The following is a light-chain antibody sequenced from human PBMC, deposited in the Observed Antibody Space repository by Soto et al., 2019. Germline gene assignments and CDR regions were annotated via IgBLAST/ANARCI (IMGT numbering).Light chain of an antibody. Sequence: AIRMTQSPSSFSASTGDRVTITCRASQGISSYLAWYQQKPGKAPKLLIYAASTLQSGVPSRFSGSGSGTDFTLTIRCLQSEDFATYYCQQYYSYPLTFGPGTKVDI. CDR2: AAS. CDR3: QQYYSYPLT. CDR1: QGISSY. J-gene: IGKJ3*01. V-gene: IGKV1-8*01.